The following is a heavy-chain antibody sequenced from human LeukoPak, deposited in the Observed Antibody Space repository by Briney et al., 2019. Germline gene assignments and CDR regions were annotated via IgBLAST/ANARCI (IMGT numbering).Heavy chain of an antibody. V-gene: IGHV4-59*01. CDR3: ARETLEGKFDP. D-gene: IGHD1-1*01. CDR2: VYYSGST. Sequence: SETLSLTCNISAGSIRNYYWTWFRQPPGKGLEWIGYVYYSGSTNYNPSLKSRVTISTDTSKNQFSLKLSSVTAADTAIYYCARETLEGKFDPWGQGILVTVSS. J-gene: IGHJ5*02. CDR1: AGSIRNYY.